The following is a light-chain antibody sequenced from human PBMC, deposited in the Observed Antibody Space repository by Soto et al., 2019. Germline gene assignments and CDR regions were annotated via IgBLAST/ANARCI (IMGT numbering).Light chain of an antibody. Sequence: EIVLTQSPGTLSLYPVERATLSCRASQSVSSNYLAWYQQKRGQAPRLLIYGASSRATGIPTRFSGSGSGTDFTLTISRLEPEDFAVYYCQQYDTSPRTVGQGTKVEI. V-gene: IGKV3-20*01. CDR2: GAS. CDR1: QSVSSNY. CDR3: QQYDTSPRT. J-gene: IGKJ1*01.